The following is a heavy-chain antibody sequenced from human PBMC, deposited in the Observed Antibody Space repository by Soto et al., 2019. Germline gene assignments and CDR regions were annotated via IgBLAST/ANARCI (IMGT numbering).Heavy chain of an antibody. CDR1: GGSISSGGYY. Sequence: SETLSLTCTVSGGSISSGGYYWSWIRQHPGKGLEWIGYIYYSGSTYYNPSLKSRVTISVDTSKNQFSLKLSSVTAADTAVYYCARDGTQIAAAGRTYYFDYWGQGTLVTISS. CDR3: ARDGTQIAAAGRTYYFDY. V-gene: IGHV4-31*03. D-gene: IGHD6-13*01. J-gene: IGHJ4*02. CDR2: IYYSGST.